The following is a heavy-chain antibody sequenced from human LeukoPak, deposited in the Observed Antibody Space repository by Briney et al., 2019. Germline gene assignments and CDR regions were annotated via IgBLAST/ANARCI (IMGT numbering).Heavy chain of an antibody. CDR3: ARQNYDFWSGYKGIGYFQH. D-gene: IGHD3-3*01. V-gene: IGHV5-51*01. J-gene: IGHJ1*01. CDR2: IYPGDSAT. Sequence: GESLKISCKGSGYSFTSYWIGWVRQLPGKGLEWMGIIYPGDSATRYRPSFQGQVTISADKSISTAYLQWSSLKASDTAMYYCARQNYDFWSGYKGIGYFQHWGQGTLVTVSS. CDR1: GYSFTSYW.